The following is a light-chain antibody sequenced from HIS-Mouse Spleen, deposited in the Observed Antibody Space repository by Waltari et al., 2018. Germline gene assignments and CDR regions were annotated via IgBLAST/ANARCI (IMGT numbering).Light chain of an antibody. V-gene: IGLV3-1*01. CDR1: KLGDKY. J-gene: IGLJ2*01. CDR2: QDS. CDR3: QAWDSSYSV. Sequence: SYELTQPPSVSVSPGQTASITCSGDKLGDKYACWYQQKQGQSPVLVIYQDSKRPSGIPERFAGSNSGNTATLTISGTQAIDEADYYCQAWDSSYSVFGGGTKLTVL.